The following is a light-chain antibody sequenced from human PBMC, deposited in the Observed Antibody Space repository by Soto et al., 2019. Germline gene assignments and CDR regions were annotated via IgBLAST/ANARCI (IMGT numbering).Light chain of an antibody. Sequence: EIVLTQSPATLSLSPVERATLFCRASQSVSSYLAWYQQKPGHAPRLLIYDASNRATGIPARFSGSGSGTDFSLTISSLEPEDFAVYYCQQRSDWPRTFGQGTKVDIK. CDR3: QQRSDWPRT. V-gene: IGKV3-11*01. CDR2: DAS. CDR1: QSVSSY. J-gene: IGKJ1*01.